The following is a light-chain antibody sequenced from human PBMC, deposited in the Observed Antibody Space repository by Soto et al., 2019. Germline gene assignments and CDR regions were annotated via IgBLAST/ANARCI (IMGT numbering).Light chain of an antibody. J-gene: IGLJ3*02. CDR2: EVT. CDR3: SSYAGSNNLV. CDR1: SSDVGGYNY. Sequence: QSALTQPPSASGSPGQSVTISCSGTSSDVGGYNYVSWYQQHPGKAPKLMIYEVTRRPSGVPDRFSGSKSGNTASLTVSGPQAEDEAHYYCSSYAGSNNLVFGGGTKLTVL. V-gene: IGLV2-8*01.